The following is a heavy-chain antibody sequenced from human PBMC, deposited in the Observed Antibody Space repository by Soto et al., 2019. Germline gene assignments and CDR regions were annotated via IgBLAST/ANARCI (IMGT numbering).Heavy chain of an antibody. CDR3: ARARPSGDPYFDY. Sequence: PSETLSLTCAVSGGSISSGGYSWSWIRQPPGKGLEWIGYIYHSGSTYYNPSLKSRVTISVDRSKNQFSLKLSSVTAADTAVYYCARARPSGDPYFDYWGQGTLVTVSS. D-gene: IGHD2-21*01. V-gene: IGHV4-30-2*01. J-gene: IGHJ4*02. CDR2: IYHSGST. CDR1: GGSISSGGYS.